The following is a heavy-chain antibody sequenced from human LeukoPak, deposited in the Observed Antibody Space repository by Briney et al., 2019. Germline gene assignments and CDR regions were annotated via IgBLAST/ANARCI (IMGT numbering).Heavy chain of an antibody. CDR2: IKGDASQK. V-gene: IGHV3-7*05. CDR3: VRDGRSGWHFDY. CDR1: GFTFSNYW. Sequence: GGSLRLSCEASGFTFSNYWMSWVRQAPGKGLEWVANIKGDASQKYYLDSVKGRFTNSRDNAKNSVYLQMNSLRAEDTAVYYCVRDGRSGWHFDYWGQGTLVTVSS. D-gene: IGHD6-19*01. J-gene: IGHJ4*02.